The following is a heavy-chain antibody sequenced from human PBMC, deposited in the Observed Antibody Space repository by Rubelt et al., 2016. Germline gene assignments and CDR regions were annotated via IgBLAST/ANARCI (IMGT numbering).Heavy chain of an antibody. CDR2: IYYSGST. CDR1: GGSFSGYY. J-gene: IGHJ6*02. Sequence: QVQLQQWGAGLLKPSETLSLTCAVYGGSFSGYYWSWIRQPPGKGLEWIGSIYYSGSTYYNPSLKSRGTISVDTSKNQFSLKLSSVTAADTAVYYCARRYDSSGYYSLLYGMDVWGQGTTVTVSS. D-gene: IGHD3-22*01. CDR3: ARRYDSSGYYSLLYGMDV. V-gene: IGHV4-34*01.